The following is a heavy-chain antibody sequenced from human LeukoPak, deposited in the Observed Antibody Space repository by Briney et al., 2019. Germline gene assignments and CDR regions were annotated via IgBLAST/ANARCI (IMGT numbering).Heavy chain of an antibody. D-gene: IGHD2-2*02. J-gene: IGHJ6*03. CDR3: ARDEGSAILGYYYYYMDV. Sequence: PGRSLRLSCAASGFTFSSYAMHWARQAPGKGLEWVAVISYDGSNKYYADSVKGRFTTSRDNSKNTLYLQMNSLRAEDTAVYYCARDEGSAILGYYYYYMDVWGKGTTVTVSS. V-gene: IGHV3-30-3*01. CDR1: GFTFSSYA. CDR2: ISYDGSNK.